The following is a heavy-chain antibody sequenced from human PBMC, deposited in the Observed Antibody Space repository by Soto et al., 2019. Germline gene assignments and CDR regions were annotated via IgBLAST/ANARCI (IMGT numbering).Heavy chain of an antibody. CDR3: ARGWPSY. V-gene: IGHV4-34*01. CDR2: INHSGST. J-gene: IGHJ4*02. CDR1: GGSFSGYY. Sequence: PSETLSLTCAVYGGSFSGYYWSWIRQPPGKGLEWIGEINHSGSTNYNPSLKSRVTISVDTSKNQFSLKLSSVTAADTAVYYCARGWPSYWGQGTLVTVSS.